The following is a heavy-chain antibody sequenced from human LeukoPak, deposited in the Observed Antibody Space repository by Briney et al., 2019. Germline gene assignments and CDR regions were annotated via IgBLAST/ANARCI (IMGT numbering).Heavy chain of an antibody. Sequence: SETLSLTCAVSGYSISSGYYRGWIRPPPGKGLEWIGSIYHSGSTYYNPSLKSRVTISVDTSKNQFSLKLSSVTAADTAVYYCARDGIAAAAMGRGGWGQGTLVTVSS. CDR2: IYHSGST. J-gene: IGHJ4*02. D-gene: IGHD6-13*01. CDR3: ARDGIAAAAMGRGG. CDR1: GYSISSGYY. V-gene: IGHV4-38-2*02.